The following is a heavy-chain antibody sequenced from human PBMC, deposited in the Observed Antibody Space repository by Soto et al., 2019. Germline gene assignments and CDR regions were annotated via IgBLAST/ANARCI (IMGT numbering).Heavy chain of an antibody. CDR3: ARPRPGIAAF. V-gene: IGHV3-21*01. D-gene: IGHD6-13*01. J-gene: IGHJ4*02. CDR2: ISSSSSYI. Sequence: EVQLVESGGGLVKPGGSLRLSCAASGFTFSSYSMNWVRQAPGKGLEWVSSISSSSSYIYYADSMKGRFTISRDNAKNSLYLQMNSLRAEDTAVHYCARPRPGIAAFWGQGTLVTVSS. CDR1: GFTFSSYS.